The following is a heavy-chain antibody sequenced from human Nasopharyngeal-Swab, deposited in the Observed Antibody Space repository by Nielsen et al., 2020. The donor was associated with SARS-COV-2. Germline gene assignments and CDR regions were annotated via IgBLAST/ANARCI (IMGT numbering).Heavy chain of an antibody. CDR1: GGSISSSSYY. CDR2: IYYSGST. V-gene: IGHV4-39*01. CDR3: ARRQGGWLQAVHYFDY. D-gene: IGHD5-24*01. J-gene: IGHJ4*02. Sequence: SETLSLTCTVSGGSISSSSYYWGWIRQPPGKGLEWIGSIYYSGSTYYNPSLKSRVTISVDTSKNQFSLKLSSVTAADTAVYYCARRQGGWLQAVHYFDYWGQGTLVTVPS.